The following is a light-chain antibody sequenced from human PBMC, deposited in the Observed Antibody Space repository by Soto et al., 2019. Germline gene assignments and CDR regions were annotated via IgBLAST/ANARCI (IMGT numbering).Light chain of an antibody. CDR2: GAF. Sequence: MTKYPATLSVSPGERATLSCRASQSVTSNVAWYQQKPGQAPRLLIYGAFIRATGIPARFSGSGSGTEFTLTISSLQSEDFAVYYCQQYNNSPPRTFGQGTKVDIK. J-gene: IGKJ1*01. V-gene: IGKV3-15*01. CDR1: QSVTSN. CDR3: QQYNNSPPRT.